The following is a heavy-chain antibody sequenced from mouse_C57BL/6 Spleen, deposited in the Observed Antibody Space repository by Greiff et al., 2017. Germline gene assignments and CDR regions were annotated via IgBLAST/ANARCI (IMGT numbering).Heavy chain of an antibody. D-gene: IGHD1-1*01. CDR1: GFNIKDYY. V-gene: IGHV14-1*01. CDR2: IDPEDGDT. CDR3: TAITTVVATNDY. Sequence: EVQLQQSGAELVRPGASVKLSCTASGFNIKDYYMHWVKQRPEQGLEWIGRIDPEDGDTEYAPKFQGKATMTADTSSNTAYLQLSSLTSEDTAVYYCTAITTVVATNDYWGQGTTLTVSS. J-gene: IGHJ2*01.